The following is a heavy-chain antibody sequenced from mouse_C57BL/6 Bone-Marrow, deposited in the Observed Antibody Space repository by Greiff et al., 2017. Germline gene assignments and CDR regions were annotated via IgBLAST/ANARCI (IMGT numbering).Heavy chain of an antibody. D-gene: IGHD3-2*02. V-gene: IGHV10-1*01. CDR2: IRSKSNNYAT. CDR3: VRHRSGSYAMDD. Sequence: EVQRVESGGGLVQPKGSLKLSCAASGFSFNTYAMNWVRQAPGKGLEWVARIRSKSNNYATYYADSVKDRFTISRDDSESMLYLQMNNLKTEDTAMYYCVRHRSGSYAMDDWGQGTSVTVSS. J-gene: IGHJ4*01. CDR1: GFSFNTYA.